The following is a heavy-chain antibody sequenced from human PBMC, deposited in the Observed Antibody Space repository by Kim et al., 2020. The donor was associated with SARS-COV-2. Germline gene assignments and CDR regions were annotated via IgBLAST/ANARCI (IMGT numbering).Heavy chain of an antibody. CDR3: ARGSQRFDP. CDR1: GGSLSGDY. CDR2: INEGGSF. J-gene: IGHJ5*02. V-gene: IGHV4-34*01. Sequence: SETLSLTCGVYGGSLSGDYWSWIRQPPGERLEWIGEINEGGSFNYNPSLKSRVTISIDMSKSQFYLRLSSLTAADTAVYFCARGSQRFDPWGQGMLVTVSS. D-gene: IGHD6-25*01.